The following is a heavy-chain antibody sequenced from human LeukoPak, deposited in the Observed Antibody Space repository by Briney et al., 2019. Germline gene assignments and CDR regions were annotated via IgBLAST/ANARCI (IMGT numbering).Heavy chain of an antibody. J-gene: IGHJ4*02. CDR3: ARGGGYSYGYYFDY. Sequence: SETLSLTCTVSGGSISSYYWSWIRQPPGKGLEWIGYIYYSGSTNYNPSLKSRVTISVDTSKNQFSLKLSSVAAADTAVYYCARGGGYSYGYYFDYWGQGTLVTVSS. CDR1: GGSISSYY. V-gene: IGHV4-59*01. D-gene: IGHD5-18*01. CDR2: IYYSGST.